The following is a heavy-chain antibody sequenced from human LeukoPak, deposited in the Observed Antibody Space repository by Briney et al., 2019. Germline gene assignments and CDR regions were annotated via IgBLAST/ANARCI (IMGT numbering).Heavy chain of an antibody. Sequence: PAGGSLRLSCGASGFTFSSYGMHWVRQTPGKGLEWVAVISYDASNKYYADSVKGRFTISRDNSKNTLYLQMNSLRAVDTAVYYCAKSHGYSYGFDYWGQGTLVTVSS. V-gene: IGHV3-30*18. CDR1: GFTFSSYG. CDR2: ISYDASNK. J-gene: IGHJ4*02. D-gene: IGHD5-18*01. CDR3: AKSHGYSYGFDY.